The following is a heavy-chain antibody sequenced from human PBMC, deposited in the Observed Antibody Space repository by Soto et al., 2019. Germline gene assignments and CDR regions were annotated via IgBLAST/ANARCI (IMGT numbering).Heavy chain of an antibody. CDR1: GFSFSSYP. D-gene: IGHD3-10*01. V-gene: IGHV3-23*01. J-gene: IGHJ4*02. CDR3: ARIVTGSGIDF. Sequence: GGSLRLSCAASGFSFSSYPMSWVRQAPGKGLEWVSSISDSSGSHKYYTDSVKGRFTISRDNSKNTLYLQMNSLTAEDTAVYYCARIVTGSGIDFWGQGTLVTVSS. CDR2: ISDSSGSHK.